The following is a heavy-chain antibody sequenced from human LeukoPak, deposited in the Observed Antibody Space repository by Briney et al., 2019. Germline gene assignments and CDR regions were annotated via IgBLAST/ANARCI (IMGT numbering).Heavy chain of an antibody. J-gene: IGHJ4*02. V-gene: IGHV3-74*01. CDR3: VRDDASHFDY. Sequence: GTLRLSCAASGFTFRSYCMNWVRQAPGKGLVWVSRINRNGSSTNYADSVKRLFTISRENTKNTLYLQMNRLRAEATAVYYCVRDDASHFDYWCQGALVTVAS. CDR2: INRNGSST. CDR1: GFTFRSYC. D-gene: IGHD2-2*01.